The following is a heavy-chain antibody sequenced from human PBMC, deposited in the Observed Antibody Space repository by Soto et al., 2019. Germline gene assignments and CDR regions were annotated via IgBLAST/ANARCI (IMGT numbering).Heavy chain of an antibody. CDR2: ISSSSSYI. CDR1: GFTFSSYS. Sequence: PGGSLRLSCAASGFTFSSYSINWVRQAPGKGLEWVSSISSSSSYIYYADSVKGRFTISRDNAKNSLYLQMNSLRAEDTAVYYCASLRGIAVAPGPFYIWGQRTMVTLSS. V-gene: IGHV3-21*01. D-gene: IGHD6-19*01. J-gene: IGHJ3*02. CDR3: ASLRGIAVAPGPFYI.